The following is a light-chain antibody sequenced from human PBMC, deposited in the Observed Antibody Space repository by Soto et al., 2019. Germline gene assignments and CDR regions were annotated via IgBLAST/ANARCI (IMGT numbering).Light chain of an antibody. CDR2: AAS. CDR1: QTINTY. CDR3: QQSFSTPRT. J-gene: IGKJ1*01. V-gene: IGKV1-39*01. Sequence: DIQMTQSPSSLSASVEDRVTISCRASQTINTYVNWYRQKPGKAPKLLIYAASSLHSGVPSRFSGSGSGTYFTLTISILQPEDFATYYCQQSFSTPRTFGQGTKVDIK.